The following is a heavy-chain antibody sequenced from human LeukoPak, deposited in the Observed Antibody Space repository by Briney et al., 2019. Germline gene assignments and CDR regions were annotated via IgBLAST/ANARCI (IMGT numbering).Heavy chain of an antibody. V-gene: IGHV3-33*01. J-gene: IGHJ4*01. Sequence: GRSLRLSCAASGFTFSPHAMHWVRQAPVRGLEWVAIIWHDGTYKYYADSVTGRFTVSRDDSQNTLYLQMSSLRGEDTAVYYCARDGRHNYNLDYWGHGTLVTVSS. D-gene: IGHD4-11*01. CDR2: IWHDGTYK. CDR3: ARDGRHNYNLDY. CDR1: GFTFSPHA.